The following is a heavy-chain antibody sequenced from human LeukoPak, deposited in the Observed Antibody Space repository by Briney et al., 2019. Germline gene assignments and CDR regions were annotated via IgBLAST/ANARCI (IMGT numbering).Heavy chain of an antibody. V-gene: IGHV3-74*01. CDR2: INRDGSST. J-gene: IGHJ4*02. Sequence: GGSLRDSCAASGFSFRSYLMHWVRQAPGKGLVWVSRINRDGSSTNHADSVKGRFTISRDDAKNTLYLQMNSLRAEDTAVYYCVRDDSSHFDYWAQGALVTVSS. D-gene: IGHD6-13*01. CDR1: GFSFRSYL. CDR3: VRDDSSHFDY.